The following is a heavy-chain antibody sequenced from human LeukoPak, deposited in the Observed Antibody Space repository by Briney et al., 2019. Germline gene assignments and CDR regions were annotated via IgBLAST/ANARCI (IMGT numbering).Heavy chain of an antibody. CDR1: KYSFITYD. D-gene: IGHD5-24*01. Sequence: ASVKVSCKASKYSFITYDIHWVRQAPGQGLEWMGKINLSSGKTTYTQRFQGRVTLTTNTSTDTVYMELTSLTFHDTAVFFCASKFRDGYNSYFEHWGQGILVTVSS. V-gene: IGHV1-46*01. J-gene: IGHJ4*02. CDR2: INLSSGKT. CDR3: ASKFRDGYNSYFEH.